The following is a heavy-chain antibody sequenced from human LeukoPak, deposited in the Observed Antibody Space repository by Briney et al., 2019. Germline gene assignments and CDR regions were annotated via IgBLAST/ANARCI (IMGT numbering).Heavy chain of an antibody. CDR3: ARSTTVVTRYFDY. V-gene: IGHV4-31*03. D-gene: IGHD4-23*01. CDR2: IYYSGST. CDR1: GGSISSGGYY. Sequence: SETLSLTCTVSGGSISSGGYYWCWIRQHPGKGLEWIGYIYYSGSTYYNPSLKSRVTISVDTSKNQFSLKLSSVTAADTAVYYCARSTTVVTRYFDYWGQGTLVTVSS. J-gene: IGHJ4*02.